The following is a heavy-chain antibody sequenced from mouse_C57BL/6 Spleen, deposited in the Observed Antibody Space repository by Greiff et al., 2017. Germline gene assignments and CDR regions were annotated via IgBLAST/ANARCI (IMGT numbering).Heavy chain of an antibody. V-gene: IGHV1-54*01. CDR3: ARGDLTLYMDY. Sequence: VQLQQSGAELVRPGTSVKVSCKASGYAFTNYLIEWVKQRPGQGLEWIGVINPGSGGTNYNEKFKGKATLTADKSSSTAYMQLSSLTSEDSAVYFCARGDLTLYMDYWGQGTSVTVSS. CDR1: GYAFTNYL. CDR2: INPGSGGT. D-gene: IGHD5-1*01. J-gene: IGHJ4*01.